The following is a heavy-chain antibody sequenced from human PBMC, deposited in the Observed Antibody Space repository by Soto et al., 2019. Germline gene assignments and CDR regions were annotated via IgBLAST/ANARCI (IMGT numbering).Heavy chain of an antibody. CDR1: GGSISRGCYY. V-gene: IGHV4-31*03. Sequence: SETLSLNCTVSGGSISRGCYYWSWNRQHPGKGLEWIGYIYYSGSTYYNPSLKSRVTISVDTSKNQFSLKLASVTAADTAVYYCAREEATLRWQTSAWGQGALVTVSS. CDR3: AREEATLRWQTSA. J-gene: IGHJ5*02. D-gene: IGHD4-17*01. CDR2: IYYSGST.